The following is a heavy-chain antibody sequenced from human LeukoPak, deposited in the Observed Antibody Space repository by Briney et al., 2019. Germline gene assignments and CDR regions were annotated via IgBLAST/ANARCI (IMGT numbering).Heavy chain of an antibody. CDR1: WVSLRSKY. V-gene: IGHV3-53*01. Sequence: GGGLRPSCVGPWVSLRSKYMSWGRQAPGEGVGGGSVFYSGGSTYYADSVKGRFTISRDNSKNTLYLQMNSLRAEDTAVYYCARATYSSSWYRGAFDIWGQGAMVTVSS. CDR3: ARATYSSSWYRGAFDI. CDR2: FYSGGST. D-gene: IGHD6-13*01. J-gene: IGHJ3*02.